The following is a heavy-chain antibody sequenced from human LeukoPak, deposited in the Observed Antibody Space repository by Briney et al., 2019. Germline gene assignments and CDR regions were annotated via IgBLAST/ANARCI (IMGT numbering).Heavy chain of an antibody. CDR2: IYYSGST. D-gene: IGHD6-19*01. Sequence: SEPLSLTCTVCGGSISSYYWSLIRQPPGKGLELSGYIYYSGSTNYNPSLKSRVTISVDTSKNQFSLKLTSVTAADTAVYYCARDEGSGWYYFDYWGQGTLVTVSS. J-gene: IGHJ4*02. CDR3: ARDEGSGWYYFDY. CDR1: GGSISSYY. V-gene: IGHV4-59*01.